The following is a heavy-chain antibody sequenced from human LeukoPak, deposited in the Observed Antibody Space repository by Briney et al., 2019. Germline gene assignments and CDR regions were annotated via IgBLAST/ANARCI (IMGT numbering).Heavy chain of an antibody. D-gene: IGHD5-18*01. CDR3: AKEDTAGEYFDY. Sequence: PGGSLRLSCAASGFTFSSYGMHWVRQAPGKGLEWVAFIRYDGSNKYYADPVKGRFTISRDNSKNTLYLQMNSLRAEDTAVYYCAKEDTAGEYFDYWGQGTLVTVSS. V-gene: IGHV3-30*02. J-gene: IGHJ4*02. CDR2: IRYDGSNK. CDR1: GFTFSSYG.